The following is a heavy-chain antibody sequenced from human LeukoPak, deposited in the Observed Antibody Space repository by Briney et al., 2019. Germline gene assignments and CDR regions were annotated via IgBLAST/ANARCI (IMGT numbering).Heavy chain of an antibody. D-gene: IGHD3-3*01. V-gene: IGHV1-18*01. CDR2: ISAYNGNT. CDR3: ARCPYYDFWSGYSAYYFDY. CDR1: GYTFTSYG. J-gene: IGHJ4*02. Sequence: ASVKVPCKASGYTFTSYGISWVRQAPGQGLEWMGWISAYNGNTNYAQKLQGRVTMTTDTSTSTAYMELRSLRSDDTAVYYCARCPYYDFWSGYSAYYFDYWGQGTLVTVSS.